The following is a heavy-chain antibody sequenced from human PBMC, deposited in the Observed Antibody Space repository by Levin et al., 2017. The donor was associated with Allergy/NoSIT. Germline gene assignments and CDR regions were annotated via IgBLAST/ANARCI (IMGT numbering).Heavy chain of an antibody. CDR3: ARPQRATDAFDI. CDR2: IYYSGST. J-gene: IGHJ3*02. V-gene: IGHV4-59*01. CDR1: GGSISSYY. D-gene: IGHD5-12*01. Sequence: PSETLSLTCTVSGGSISSYYWSWIRQPPGKGLEWIGYIYYSGSTNYNPSLKSRVTISVDTSKNQFSLKLSSVTAADTAVYYCARPQRATDAFDIWGQGTMVTVSS.